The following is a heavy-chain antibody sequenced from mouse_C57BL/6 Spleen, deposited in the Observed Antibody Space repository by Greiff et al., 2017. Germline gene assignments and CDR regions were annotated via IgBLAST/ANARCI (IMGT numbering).Heavy chain of an antibody. J-gene: IGHJ3*01. Sequence: QVQLQQPGAELVRPGSSVKLSCKASGYTFTSYWMDWVKQRPGQGLEWIGNIYPSDSETNYNQKFKDKATLTVDKSSSTAYMQLSSLTSEDSAVYYCARIGNYGWFAYWGQGTLVTVSA. CDR3: ARIGNYGWFAY. CDR2: IYPSDSET. V-gene: IGHV1-61*01. CDR1: GYTFTSYW. D-gene: IGHD2-1*01.